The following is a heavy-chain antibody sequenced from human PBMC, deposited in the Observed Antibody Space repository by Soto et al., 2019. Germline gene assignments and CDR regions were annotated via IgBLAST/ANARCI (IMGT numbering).Heavy chain of an antibody. CDR2: ISGSGGST. D-gene: IGHD3-22*01. Sequence: GGSLRLSCAASGFTFSSYAMSWVRQAPGKGLEWVSAISGSGGSTYYADSVKGRFTISRDNSKNTLYLQMNSLRAEDTAVYYCAKDLGNYYDSSGYYYLWGQGTMVTVSS. J-gene: IGHJ3*01. CDR1: GFTFSSYA. CDR3: AKDLGNYYDSSGYYYL. V-gene: IGHV3-23*01.